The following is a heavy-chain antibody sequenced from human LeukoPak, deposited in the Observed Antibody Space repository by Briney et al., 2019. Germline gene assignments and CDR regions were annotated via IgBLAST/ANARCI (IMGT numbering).Heavy chain of an antibody. CDR3: ARHIAMAGPYYYYGMDV. CDR2: TRERANGGAL. D-gene: IGHD6-19*01. CDR1: GFTFSDYS. J-gene: IGHJ6*02. V-gene: IGHV3-71*01. Sequence: GGSLRLSCAASGFTFSDYSMTWVRQAPGKGLEWAALTRERANGGALKETTSVKGRFTISRDDSKSITYLQMNSLRAEDTAVYYCARHIAMAGPYYYYGMDVWGQGTTVIVSS.